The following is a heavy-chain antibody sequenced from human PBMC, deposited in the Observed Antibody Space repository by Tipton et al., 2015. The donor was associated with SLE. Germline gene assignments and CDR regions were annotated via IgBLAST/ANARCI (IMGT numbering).Heavy chain of an antibody. D-gene: IGHD6-13*01. V-gene: IGHV3-9*01. Sequence: SLRLSCAASGFTFDDYAMHWVRQAPGKGLEWVSGISWNSGSIGYADSVKGRFTISRDNAKNSLYLQMNSLRAEDTALYYCAKDIGVQGYSSSWDYWGQGTLVTVSS. CDR3: AKDIGVQGYSSSWDY. CDR1: GFTFDDYA. CDR2: ISWNSGSI. J-gene: IGHJ4*02.